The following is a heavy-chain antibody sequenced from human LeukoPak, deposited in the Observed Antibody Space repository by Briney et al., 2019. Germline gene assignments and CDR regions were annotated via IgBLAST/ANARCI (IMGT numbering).Heavy chain of an antibody. CDR3: AKEGYCSGTNCYGAFDY. D-gene: IGHD2-2*01. CDR1: GFTFSSYA. Sequence: GGSLRLSCEASGFTFSSYALEWVRQAPGKGLEWVSAVSGNGVSTYYADSVKGRFTISRDNSKNMLFLQMNSLRAEDTAIYYCAKEGYCSGTNCYGAFDYWGQGTLVTVSS. V-gene: IGHV3-23*01. CDR2: VSGNGVST. J-gene: IGHJ4*02.